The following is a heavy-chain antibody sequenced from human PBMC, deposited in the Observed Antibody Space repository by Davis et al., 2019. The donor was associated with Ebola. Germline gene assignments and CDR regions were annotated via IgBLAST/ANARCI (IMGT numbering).Heavy chain of an antibody. CDR3: AKVPNDYSDYAYFDL. CDR1: GFTFSSYA. Sequence: GESLKISCAASGFTFSSYAMHWVRQAPGKGLEWVAVISYDGSNKYYADSVKGRFTISRDNSKNTLYLHMNYLRAEDTAVYYCAKVPNDYSDYAYFDLWGRGTLVTVSS. D-gene: IGHD4-11*01. CDR2: ISYDGSNK. V-gene: IGHV3-30*04. J-gene: IGHJ2*01.